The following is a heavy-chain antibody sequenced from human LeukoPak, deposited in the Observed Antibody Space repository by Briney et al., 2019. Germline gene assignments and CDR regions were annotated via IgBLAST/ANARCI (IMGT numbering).Heavy chain of an antibody. Sequence: PGGSLRLSCAASGFTFSSYGMHWVRQAPGKGLEWVAVISYDGSNKYYADSVKGRFTISRDNSKNTLYLQMNSLRAEDTAVYYCAKDQHVDSSGWYGYYWGQGTLVAVSS. CDR1: GFTFSSYG. V-gene: IGHV3-30*18. J-gene: IGHJ4*02. D-gene: IGHD6-19*01. CDR3: AKDQHVDSSGWYGYY. CDR2: ISYDGSNK.